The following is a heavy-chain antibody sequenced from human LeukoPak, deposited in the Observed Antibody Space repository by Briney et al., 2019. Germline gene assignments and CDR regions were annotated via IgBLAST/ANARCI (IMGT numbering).Heavy chain of an antibody. CDR2: ISYDGSNK. Sequence: GGSLRLSCAASGFTFSSYAMHWVRQAPGKGLEWVAVISYDGSNKYYADSVKGRFTISRDNSKNTLYLQMNSLRAEDTAAYYCARDEQQLVDGSYFDYWGQGTLVTVSS. J-gene: IGHJ4*02. D-gene: IGHD6-13*01. V-gene: IGHV3-30-3*01. CDR1: GFTFSSYA. CDR3: ARDEQQLVDGSYFDY.